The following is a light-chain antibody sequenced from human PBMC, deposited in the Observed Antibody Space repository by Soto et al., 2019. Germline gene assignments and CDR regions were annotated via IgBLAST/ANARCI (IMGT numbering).Light chain of an antibody. CDR2: DAS. Sequence: EVVLTQSPATLSLSPGERATLSCRASQSVSRYLAWYQHKPGQAPRLLIYDASNRATGIPGRFSGSGSGTDFTLTISSLEPEDFAVYYCQQRTNWTPYTFGQGTKLEI. CDR1: QSVSRY. V-gene: IGKV3-11*01. CDR3: QQRTNWTPYT. J-gene: IGKJ2*01.